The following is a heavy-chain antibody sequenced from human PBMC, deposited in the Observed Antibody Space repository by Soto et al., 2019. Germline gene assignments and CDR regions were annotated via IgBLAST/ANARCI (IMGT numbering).Heavy chain of an antibody. V-gene: IGHV3-74*01. Sequence: GGSLRLSCAASGFTVSSYGMHWVRQGPGKGMVWVSHISNDGSITHYADSVKGRFTISRDNAKNILYLQMNSLRAEDTAVYYCAKDLTWNQADYWGQGALVTVSS. CDR3: AKDLTWNQADY. J-gene: IGHJ4*02. CDR1: GFTVSSYG. CDR2: ISNDGSIT. D-gene: IGHD1-1*01.